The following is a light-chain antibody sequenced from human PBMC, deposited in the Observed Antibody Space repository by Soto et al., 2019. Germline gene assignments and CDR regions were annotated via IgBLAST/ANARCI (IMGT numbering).Light chain of an antibody. CDR1: QSVSGSY. J-gene: IGKJ1*01. CDR3: QQYGRPPK. Sequence: EVVLTHPPATLAVSPWEGVTLSRCASQSVSGSYIAWYQQSPVQTPSLFIYGGSARGTCIPDRFSGSGSGTDFTLTISRLEPEDFAVYNCQQYGRPPKFGQGTKVDIK. V-gene: IGKV3-20*01. CDR2: GGS.